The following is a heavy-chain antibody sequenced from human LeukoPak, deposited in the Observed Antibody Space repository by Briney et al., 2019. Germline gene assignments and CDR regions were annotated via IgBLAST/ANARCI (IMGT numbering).Heavy chain of an antibody. V-gene: IGHV3-33*01. J-gene: IGHJ4*02. Sequence: PGGSLRLSCAASGFRFSNDGMHWVRQAPGKGLEWVALIWYDGSKKYYADSVKGRFTISRDNSKNTLSLQVNSLRAEDTAVYYCARLSGSYLDYWGQGTLVTVSS. D-gene: IGHD1-26*01. CDR2: IWYDGSKK. CDR1: GFRFSNDG. CDR3: ARLSGSYLDY.